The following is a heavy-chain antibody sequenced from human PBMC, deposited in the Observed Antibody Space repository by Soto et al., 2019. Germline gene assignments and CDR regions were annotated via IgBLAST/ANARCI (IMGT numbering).Heavy chain of an antibody. CDR1: GYTFTSYG. CDR3: AGWDFWSGYYMQYFDY. J-gene: IGHJ4*02. V-gene: IGHV1-18*01. Sequence: ASVKVSCKASGYTFTSYGSSGVRQAPGQGLEWMGWISAYNGNTNYAQKLQGRVTMTTDTSTSTAYMELRSLRSDDTAVYYCAGWDFWSGYYMQYFDYFGQRTLLTVSS. CDR2: ISAYNGNT. D-gene: IGHD3-3*01.